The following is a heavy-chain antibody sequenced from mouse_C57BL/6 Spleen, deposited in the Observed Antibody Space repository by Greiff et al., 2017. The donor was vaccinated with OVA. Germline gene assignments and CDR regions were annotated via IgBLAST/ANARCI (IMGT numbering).Heavy chain of an antibody. CDR2: IYPRSGNT. Sequence: QVQLQQSGAELARPGASVKLSCKASGYTFTSYGISWVKQRSGQGLEWIGEIYPRSGNTYYNEKFKGKATLTADKSSSTAYMELRSLTSEDSAVYFCARETVVAYEGDYWGQGTTLTVSS. CDR3: ARETVVAYEGDY. D-gene: IGHD1-1*01. V-gene: IGHV1-81*01. CDR1: GYTFTSYG. J-gene: IGHJ2*01.